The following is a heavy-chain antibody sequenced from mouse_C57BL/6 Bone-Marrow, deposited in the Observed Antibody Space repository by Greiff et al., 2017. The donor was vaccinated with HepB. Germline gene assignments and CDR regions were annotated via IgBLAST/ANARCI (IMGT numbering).Heavy chain of an antibody. D-gene: IGHD1-1*01. V-gene: IGHV5-12*01. J-gene: IGHJ3*01. CDR2: ISNGGGST. Sequence: DVKLVESGGGLVQPGGSLKLSCAASGFTFSDYYMYWVRQTPEKRLEWVAYISNGGGSTYYPDTVKGRFTISRDNAKHTLYLQMSRLKSEDTAMYYCARQELDYDGSRELGYGGQGTLVTVSA. CDR3: ARQELDYDGSRELGY. CDR1: GFTFSDYY.